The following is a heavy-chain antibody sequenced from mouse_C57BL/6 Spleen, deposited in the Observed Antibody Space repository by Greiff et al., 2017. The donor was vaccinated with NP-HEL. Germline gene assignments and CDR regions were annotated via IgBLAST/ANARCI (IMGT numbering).Heavy chain of an antibody. Sequence: QVQLQQPGAELVMPGASVKLSCKASGYTFTSYWMHWVKQRPGQGLEWIGEIDPSDSYTNYNQKFKGKSTLTVDKSSSTAYMQLSSRTSEDSAVYDCARRGYDGAMDYWGQGTSVTVSS. CDR3: ARRGYDGAMDY. CDR1: GYTFTSYW. CDR2: IDPSDSYT. D-gene: IGHD2-2*01. J-gene: IGHJ4*01. V-gene: IGHV1-69*01.